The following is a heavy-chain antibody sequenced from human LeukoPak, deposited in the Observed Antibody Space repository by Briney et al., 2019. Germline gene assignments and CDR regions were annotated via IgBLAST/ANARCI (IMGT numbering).Heavy chain of an antibody. J-gene: IGHJ4*02. V-gene: IGHV3-30*02. CDR2: IRYDGSNK. D-gene: IGHD6-19*01. CDR1: GFTFSSYG. CDR3: AKTYSSGHTDY. Sequence: GGSLRLSCAASGFTFSSYGMHWVRQAPGKGLEWVAFIRYDGSNKYYADSMKGRFTISRDNSKNTLYLQMNSLRAEDTAVYYCAKTYSSGHTDYWGQGTLVTVSS.